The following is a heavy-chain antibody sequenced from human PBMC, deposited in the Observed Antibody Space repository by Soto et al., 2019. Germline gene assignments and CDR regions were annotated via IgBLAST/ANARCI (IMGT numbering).Heavy chain of an antibody. Sequence: SETLSLTCAVYAGSFSGYYWIWIRHPPGKGLEWIGEINHSGSTNYNPSLKSRVTISVDTSKNQFPLKLSSVTAAEKAVYYCARERVVPAATIDYWGQGTLVPVSS. CDR3: ARERVVPAATIDY. J-gene: IGHJ4*02. V-gene: IGHV4-34*01. CDR1: AGSFSGYY. CDR2: INHSGST. D-gene: IGHD2-2*01.